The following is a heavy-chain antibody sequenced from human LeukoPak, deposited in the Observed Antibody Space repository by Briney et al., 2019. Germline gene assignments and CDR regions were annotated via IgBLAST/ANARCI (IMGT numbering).Heavy chain of an antibody. Sequence: GGSLRLSCAASGFTFSDYYMSWIRQAPGKGLEWVSVIYSGGSTYYADSVKGRFTISRDNSKNTLYLQMNSLRAEDTAVYYCARPYGVSDAFDIWGQGTMVTVSS. CDR2: IYSGGST. V-gene: IGHV3-66*02. D-gene: IGHD4/OR15-4a*01. CDR3: ARPYGVSDAFDI. J-gene: IGHJ3*02. CDR1: GFTFSDYY.